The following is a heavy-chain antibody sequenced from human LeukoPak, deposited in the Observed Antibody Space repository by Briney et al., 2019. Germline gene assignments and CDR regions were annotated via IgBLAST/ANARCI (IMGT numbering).Heavy chain of an antibody. CDR2: VIPIFGTT. Sequence: ASVKVSCKASGGPFSSYAISWVRQAPGQGLEWMGGVIPIFGTTNYAQRFQDRVTITTDESTSTAYMELSSLKSEDTAVYYCARDYNTVAGYWVRGALYAFDVWGQGTMVTVSS. J-gene: IGHJ3*01. V-gene: IGHV1-69*05. D-gene: IGHD3-9*01. CDR3: ARDYNTVAGYWVRGALYAFDV. CDR1: GGPFSSYA.